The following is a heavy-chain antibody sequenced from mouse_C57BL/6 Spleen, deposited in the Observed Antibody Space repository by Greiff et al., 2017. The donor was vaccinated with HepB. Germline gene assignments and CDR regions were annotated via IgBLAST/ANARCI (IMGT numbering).Heavy chain of an antibody. CDR1: GFTFSSYA. CDR3: AGEWRWLRKKPPRYFDF. J-gene: IGHJ1*03. D-gene: IGHD2-2*01. Sequence: EVKLMESGGGLVKPGGSLKLSCAASGFTFSSYAMSWVRQTPEKRLEWVATISDGGSYTYYPDNVKGRFTISRDNAKNNQYLQMSHLKSEDTAMYYDAGEWRWLRKKPPRYFDFWGTGTTVTVSS. CDR2: ISDGGSYT. V-gene: IGHV5-4*03.